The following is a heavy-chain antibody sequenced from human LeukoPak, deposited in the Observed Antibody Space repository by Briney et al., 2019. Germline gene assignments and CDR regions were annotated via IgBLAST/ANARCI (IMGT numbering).Heavy chain of an antibody. V-gene: IGHV1-3*01. CDR2: INAGNGNT. Sequence: ASVKVSCKASGYTFTGYYMHWVRQSPGQRLEWMGWINAGNGNTKYSQKFQGRVTITRDTSATTAYMELSSLRSEDTAVYYCARDAEALRYFDWPPGYWGQGTLVTVSS. D-gene: IGHD3-9*01. J-gene: IGHJ4*02. CDR1: GYTFTGYY. CDR3: ARDAEALRYFDWPPGY.